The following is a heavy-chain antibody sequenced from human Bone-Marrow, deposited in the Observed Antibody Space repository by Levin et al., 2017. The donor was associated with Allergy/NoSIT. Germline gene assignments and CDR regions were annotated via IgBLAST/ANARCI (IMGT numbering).Heavy chain of an antibody. CDR2: LSPLWSS. J-gene: IGHJ4*02. CDR3: ARAWGGYADY. D-gene: IGHD5-12*01. Sequence: MPSSPLSLTCAVSGASISSGAYSLGWIRQPPFPCLYFLFYLSPLWSSYYNPSLKSRVTISLDRSKNHFSLNLNSVTAADTAVYYCARAWGGYADYWGQGTLVTVSS. CDR1: GASISSGAYS. V-gene: IGHV4-30-2*01.